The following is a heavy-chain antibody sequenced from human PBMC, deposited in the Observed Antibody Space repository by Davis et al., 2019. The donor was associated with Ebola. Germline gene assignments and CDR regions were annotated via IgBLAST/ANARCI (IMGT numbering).Heavy chain of an antibody. CDR3: ARDPGWGAIDY. CDR1: GFKFDDYG. CDR2: LDRNGGRT. D-gene: IGHD3-16*01. V-gene: IGHV3-20*04. J-gene: IGHJ4*02. Sequence: PGGSLRLSCEASGFKFDDYGMIWVRQAPGKGLEWVSGLDRNGGRTTYADSVQGRFTISRDNAKNSLYLQMNSLRAEDTGVYYCARDPGWGAIDYWGQGTLVTASS.